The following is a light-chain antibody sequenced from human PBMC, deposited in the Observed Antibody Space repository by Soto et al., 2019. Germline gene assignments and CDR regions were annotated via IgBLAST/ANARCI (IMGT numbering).Light chain of an antibody. Sequence: ELVLTQSPATLSLSPGERATLSCRASQSVYSYLAWYQQKPGQAPRLLIYDASNRATGIPARFSGSGSGTDFTLTISSLEPEDFAVYYCQQRYNSFTFGPGTRWIS. CDR2: DAS. CDR1: QSVYSY. J-gene: IGKJ3*01. V-gene: IGKV3-11*01. CDR3: QQRYNSFT.